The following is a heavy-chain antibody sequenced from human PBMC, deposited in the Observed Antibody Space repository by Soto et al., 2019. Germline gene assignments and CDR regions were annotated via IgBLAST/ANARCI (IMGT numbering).Heavy chain of an antibody. D-gene: IGHD3-3*01. CDR3: ARKDFWSGYLDA. CDR2: IKKDGSEK. J-gene: IGHJ6*04. V-gene: IGHV3-7*01. Sequence: GGSLRLSCAASGLTFSSYWMSWVRQAPGKGLDWVANIKKDGSEKYYVDSVKGRFTISRDNAKNSLYLQMNSLRVEDTAVYYCARKDFWSGYLDAWGKGTTVTVSS. CDR1: GLTFSSYW.